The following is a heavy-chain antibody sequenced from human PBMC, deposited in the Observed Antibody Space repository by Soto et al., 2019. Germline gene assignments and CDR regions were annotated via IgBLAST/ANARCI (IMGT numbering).Heavy chain of an antibody. CDR2: ITGSGGTT. D-gene: IGHD1-7*01. CDR3: ARYNWNYYFDY. Sequence: EVKLLESGGGLVQPGGSLRLSCAASGFMFSTYSMSWVRQAPGKGLEWVSHITGSGGTTYYADSVKGRFTISRDNSKNTLYLQMNSLRAEDTAVYYCARYNWNYYFDYWGQGTLVTVSS. CDR1: GFMFSTYS. J-gene: IGHJ4*02. V-gene: IGHV3-23*01.